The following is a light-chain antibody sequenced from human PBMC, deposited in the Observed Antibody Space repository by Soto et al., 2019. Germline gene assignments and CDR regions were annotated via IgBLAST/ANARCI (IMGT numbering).Light chain of an antibody. J-gene: IGLJ2*01. CDR1: SSNNGSNT. CDR2: RNN. V-gene: IGLV1-44*01. Sequence: QSVLTQPPSASGTPGQRVTISCSGSSSNNGSNTVNWYQQLPGTAPKLVIDRNNQRPSGVPDRFSGSKSGTAASLAISGLQSEDEADYYSVARDDSLNGYVVFGRGTKVTVL. CDR3: VARDDSLNGYVV.